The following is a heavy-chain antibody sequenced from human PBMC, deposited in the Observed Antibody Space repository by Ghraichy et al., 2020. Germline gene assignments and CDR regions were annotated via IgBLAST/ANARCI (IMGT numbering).Heavy chain of an antibody. CDR2: ISDSGGST. V-gene: IGHV3-23*01. D-gene: IGHD6-13*01. CDR3: AKGRSSSSWHFDQ. J-gene: IGHJ4*02. Sequence: GESLNISCAASGFTFSSYVMTWVRQAPGKGLEWVSGISDSGGSTYYADSVKGRFTVSRDNSKNTLYLQMSSLRAEDTAVYYCAKGRSSSSWHFDQWGQGTLVTVSS. CDR1: GFTFSSYV.